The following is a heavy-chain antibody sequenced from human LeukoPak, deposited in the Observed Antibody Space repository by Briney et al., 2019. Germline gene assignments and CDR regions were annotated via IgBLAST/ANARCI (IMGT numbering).Heavy chain of an antibody. CDR3: ARDHTVAGIVFDS. V-gene: IGHV3-7*01. J-gene: IGHJ4*02. CDR2: INQDGSEK. CDR1: GLTFSSYW. D-gene: IGHD6-19*01. Sequence: RPGGSLRLSCAASGLTFSSYWMTWVRQAPGKGLEWVANINQDGSEKYYVDSVKGRFTISRDNAENSLDLQMNRLRAEDTAVYYCARDHTVAGIVFDSWGQGTLVTVSS.